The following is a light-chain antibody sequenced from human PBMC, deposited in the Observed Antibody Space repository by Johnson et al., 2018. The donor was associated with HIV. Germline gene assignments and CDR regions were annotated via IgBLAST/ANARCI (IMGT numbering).Light chain of an antibody. CDR3: GTWDSSLNAYV. Sequence: QSVLKQPPSVSAAPGQKVTISCSGSGSNIGNNYVSWYQQLPGSAPKLLIYENNKRPSGIPGRFSGSKSGTSATLGITGLQTGDEADYYCGTWDSSLNAYVFGAATKVAVL. J-gene: IGLJ1*01. CDR2: ENN. V-gene: IGLV1-51*02. CDR1: GSNIGNNY.